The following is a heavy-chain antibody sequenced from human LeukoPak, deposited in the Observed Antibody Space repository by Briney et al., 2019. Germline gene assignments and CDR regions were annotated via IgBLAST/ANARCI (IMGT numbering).Heavy chain of an antibody. CDR1: GYTFTGYY. CDR3: ARVITFGGVIVPFDY. V-gene: IGHV1-2*02. D-gene: IGHD3-16*02. J-gene: IGHJ4*02. CDR2: INPNSGGT. Sequence: ASVKVSCKASGYTFTGYYMHWVRQAPGQGLGWMGWINPNSGGTNYAQKFQGRVTMTRDTSISTAYMELSRLRSDDTAVYYCARVITFGGVIVPFDYWGQGTLVTVSS.